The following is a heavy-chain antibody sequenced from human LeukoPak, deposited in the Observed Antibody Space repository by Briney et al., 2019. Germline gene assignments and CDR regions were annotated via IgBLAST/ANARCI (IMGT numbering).Heavy chain of an antibody. D-gene: IGHD3-10*01. Sequence: GGSLRLSCAASGFTFSSYAMSWVRQAPGKGLEWVSAISGSGGSTYYADSVKGRFTISRDNSKNTLYLQMNSPRAEDTAVYYCAKGRITMVRGVIFFDYWGQGTLVTVSS. CDR3: AKGRITMVRGVIFFDY. V-gene: IGHV3-23*01. CDR1: GFTFSSYA. CDR2: ISGSGGST. J-gene: IGHJ4*02.